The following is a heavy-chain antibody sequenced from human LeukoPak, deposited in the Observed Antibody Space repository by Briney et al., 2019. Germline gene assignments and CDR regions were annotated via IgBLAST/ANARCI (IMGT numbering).Heavy chain of an antibody. D-gene: IGHD5-12*01. CDR2: ISYDGSNK. V-gene: IGHV3-30*18. J-gene: IGHJ4*02. CDR3: AKGTEWLRLIDPY. CDR1: GFTFSSYG. Sequence: GRSLRLSCAASGFTFSSYGMHWVRQAPGKGLEWVAVISYDGSNKYYADSVKGRFTISRDNSKNTLYLQMNSLRAEDTAVYYCAKGTEWLRLIDPYRGQGTLVTVSS.